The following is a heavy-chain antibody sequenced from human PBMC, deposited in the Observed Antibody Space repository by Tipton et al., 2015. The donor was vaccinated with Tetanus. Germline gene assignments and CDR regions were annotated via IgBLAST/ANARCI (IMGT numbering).Heavy chain of an antibody. V-gene: IGHV3-30*02. CDR1: GFNFKIHG. Sequence: GSLRLSCVASGFNFKIHGMHWVRQAPNKGLEWVAFMRYDERDVNYADSVKGRFTISRDNSKNTVYLEMNSLRVEDTALYYCTGDITSGALYWGQGTLVTVSS. CDR3: TGDITSGALY. CDR2: MRYDERDV. J-gene: IGHJ4*02. D-gene: IGHD5-12*01.